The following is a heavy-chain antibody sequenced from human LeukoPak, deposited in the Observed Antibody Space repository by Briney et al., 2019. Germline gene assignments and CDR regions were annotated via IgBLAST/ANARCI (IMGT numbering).Heavy chain of an antibody. D-gene: IGHD6-13*01. Sequence: SETLSVTCAVSGYSIRNGYYGGWIRQPPGKGLEWIGSIYHSGSTYYNPSLKSRVTVSVDTSKNQFSLNLSSVTAADTAVYYCAISYSSTWYDAFDIWGQGTMVTVSS. CDR3: AISYSSTWYDAFDI. J-gene: IGHJ3*02. V-gene: IGHV4-38-2*01. CDR2: IYHSGST. CDR1: GYSIRNGYY.